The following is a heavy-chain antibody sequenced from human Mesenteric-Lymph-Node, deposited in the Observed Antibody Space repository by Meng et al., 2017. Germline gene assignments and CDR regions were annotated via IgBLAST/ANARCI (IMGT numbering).Heavy chain of an antibody. CDR3: AREGDYYDSSGYYHTYHY. Sequence: ASVKVSCKASGYTFTSYYMHWVRQAPGQGLEWMGWISAYNGNTNYAQKLQGRVTMTTDTSTSTAYMELRSLRSDDTAVYYCAREGDYYDSSGYYHTYHYWGQGTLVTVSS. D-gene: IGHD3-22*01. J-gene: IGHJ4*02. CDR2: ISAYNGNT. CDR1: GYTFTSYY. V-gene: IGHV1-18*04.